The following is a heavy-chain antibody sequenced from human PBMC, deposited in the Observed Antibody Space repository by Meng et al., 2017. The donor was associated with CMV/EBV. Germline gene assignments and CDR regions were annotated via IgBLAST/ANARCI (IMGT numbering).Heavy chain of an antibody. J-gene: IGHJ4*02. CDR1: GFSLTGNW. CDR2: ISSDGSAT. CDR3: ARGTNDWSGVDY. Sequence: GESLISCVASGFSLTGNWLHWVRQTPGTGLVWLSSISSDGSATRFADSVKGRFIISRDNAKNTLYLQMDSLRADDSAVYYCARGTNDWSGVDYWGQGSPVTVSS. V-gene: IGHV3-74*01. D-gene: IGHD3-9*01.